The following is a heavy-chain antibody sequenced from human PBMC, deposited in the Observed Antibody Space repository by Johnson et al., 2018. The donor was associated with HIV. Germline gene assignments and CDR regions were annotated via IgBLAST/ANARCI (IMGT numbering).Heavy chain of an antibody. Sequence: VHLVESGGGLVQPGGSLRLSCAASGFTFSSYDMHWVRQATGKGLEWVSAISGSGGSTYYADSVKGRFTISRDNSKNTLYLQMNSLRAEDTAVYYCAKGESSSSEPDAFDIWGQGTMVTVSS. J-gene: IGHJ3*02. V-gene: IGHV3-23*04. CDR2: ISGSGGST. CDR1: GFTFSSYD. CDR3: AKGESSSSEPDAFDI. D-gene: IGHD6-6*01.